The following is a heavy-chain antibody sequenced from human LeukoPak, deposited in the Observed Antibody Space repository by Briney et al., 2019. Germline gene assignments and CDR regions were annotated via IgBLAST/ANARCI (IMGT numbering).Heavy chain of an antibody. CDR1: GGSFSGYY. CDR3: ASVDYDSSGYYFDY. V-gene: IGHV4-34*01. CDR2: INHSGAT. J-gene: IGHJ4*02. D-gene: IGHD3-22*01. Sequence: SETLSLTCAVYGGSFSGYYWSWIRQPPGKGLEWIGEINHSGATNYNPSLKSRVTISVDTSKNQFSLKLSSVTAADTAVYYCASVDYDSSGYYFDYWGQGTLVTVSS.